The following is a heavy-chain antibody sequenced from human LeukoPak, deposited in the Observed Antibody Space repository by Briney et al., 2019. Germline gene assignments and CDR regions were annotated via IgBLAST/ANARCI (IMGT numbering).Heavy chain of an antibody. D-gene: IGHD1-20*01. Sequence: SETLSLTCTVSGDSISTYYLSWVRQPPGKGLEWIGHIYYSGSTNYNPSLKSRVTISADTSKNQFSLKLSSVTAADTAVYYCASLNSNRRYGMDVWGQGTRVTVSS. CDR2: IYYSGST. CDR3: ASLNSNRRYGMDV. V-gene: IGHV4-59*12. J-gene: IGHJ6*02. CDR1: GDSISTYY.